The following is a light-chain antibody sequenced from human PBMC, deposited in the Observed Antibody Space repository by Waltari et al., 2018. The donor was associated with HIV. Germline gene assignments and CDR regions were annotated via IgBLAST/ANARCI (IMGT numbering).Light chain of an antibody. CDR3: QQYGSSPIT. J-gene: IGKJ5*01. V-gene: IGKV3-20*01. CDR2: AAS. CDR1: QSVSTTY. Sequence: EIVLTQSPGTLSLSSGERATLSCRASQSVSTTYFAWYQQKPGQAPRHLIYAASSRATGIPDRFSGSGSGTDFTLTISRLEPEDFAVYYCQQYGSSPITFGQGTRLEIK.